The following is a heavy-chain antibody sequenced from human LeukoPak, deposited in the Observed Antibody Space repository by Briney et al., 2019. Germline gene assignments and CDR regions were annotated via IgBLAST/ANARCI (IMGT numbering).Heavy chain of an antibody. V-gene: IGHV3-23*01. CDR2: ISGSGGST. Sequence: AGGSLRLSCAASGFTFSSYAMSWVRQAPGKGLEWVSAISGSGGSTYYADSVKGRFTISRDNSKNTLYLQMNSLRAEDTAVYYCAKSVDSSSKRGYFQHWGQGTLVTVCS. D-gene: IGHD3-22*01. J-gene: IGHJ1*01. CDR3: AKSVDSSSKRGYFQH. CDR1: GFTFSSYA.